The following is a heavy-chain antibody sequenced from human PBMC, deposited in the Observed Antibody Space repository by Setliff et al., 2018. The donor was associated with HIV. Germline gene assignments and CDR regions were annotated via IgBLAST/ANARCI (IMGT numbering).Heavy chain of an antibody. CDR1: GYSFSNYW. CDR3: ARAAVGYCNDGSCYTTEFFQH. D-gene: IGHD2-15*01. J-gene: IGHJ1*01. CDR2: VYPDDSDI. V-gene: IGHV5-51*01. Sequence: SLKISCKGFGYSFSNYWIGWVRQMSGKGLEWMGIVYPDDSDIRYSPSFQGQVTISVDKSISTAYLQWASLKTSDSAMYYCARAAVGYCNDGSCYTTEFFQHWGQGTLVTVSS.